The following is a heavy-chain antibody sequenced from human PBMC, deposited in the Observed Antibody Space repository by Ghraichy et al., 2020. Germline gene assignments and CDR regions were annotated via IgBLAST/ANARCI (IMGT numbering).Heavy chain of an antibody. CDR1: GGSIRSFY. J-gene: IGHJ4*02. V-gene: IGHV4-59*08. CDR2: IHDSGIT. D-gene: IGHD6-19*01. Sequence: SQTLSLTCTVSGGSIRSFYWSWIRQPPGKGLEYIGFIHDSGITNYNPSLKGRVTISIDTSKNQFSLKLSSVIAADTAVYFFSGLSGDSGWYPLLYWGQGTLVTVSS. CDR3: SGLSGDSGWYPLLY.